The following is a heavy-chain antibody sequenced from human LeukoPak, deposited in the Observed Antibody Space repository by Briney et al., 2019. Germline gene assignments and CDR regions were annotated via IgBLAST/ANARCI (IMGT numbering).Heavy chain of an antibody. J-gene: IGHJ5*02. D-gene: IGHD3-3*01. Sequence: ASVKVSCKASGYTFTCYYMHWVRQAPGQGLEWMGWINPNSGGTNYAQKFQGRVTMTRDTSISTAYLDLSRLRSDDTAVYYCARTYYDFWSGYFTQLNWFDPWGQGTLVTVSS. CDR3: ARTYYDFWSGYFTQLNWFDP. CDR2: INPNSGGT. CDR1: GYTFTCYY. V-gene: IGHV1-2*02.